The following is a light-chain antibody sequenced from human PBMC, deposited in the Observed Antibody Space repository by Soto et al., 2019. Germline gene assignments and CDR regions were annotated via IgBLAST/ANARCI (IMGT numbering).Light chain of an antibody. Sequence: EIVLTQSPGTLSLSPGDRATLSCRASHSINTSFLAWFQQKPGQAPRLLIYETYRRATGIPDRFSGSGSGIDFTLTISRLEPEDFAVYLCQQYGGSSRTFGLGTKVDI. CDR2: ETY. V-gene: IGKV3-20*01. CDR1: HSINTSF. J-gene: IGKJ1*01. CDR3: QQYGGSSRT.